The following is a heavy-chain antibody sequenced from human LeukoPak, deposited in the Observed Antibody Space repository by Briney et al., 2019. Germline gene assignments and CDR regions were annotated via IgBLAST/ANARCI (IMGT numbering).Heavy chain of an antibody. V-gene: IGHV1-2*02. Sequence: ASVKVSCKASGYTFSDYFINWVRQAPGQGLEWMGWINPDSGGTNYAQKFQGRVTMTRDTSISTAYMELSRLRSDDTAVYYCARNFLWLVAANRDDRTDDYWGQGTLVTVSS. CDR2: INPDSGGT. J-gene: IGHJ4*02. CDR1: GYTFSDYF. CDR3: ARNFLWLVAANRDDRTDDY. D-gene: IGHD2-15*01.